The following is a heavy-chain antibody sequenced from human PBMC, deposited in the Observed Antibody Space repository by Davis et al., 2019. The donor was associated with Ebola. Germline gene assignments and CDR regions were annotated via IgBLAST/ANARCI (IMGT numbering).Heavy chain of an antibody. CDR3: ARGHGRSDY. CDR2: VDYTGGT. Sequence: MPGGSLRLSCTVSGGSISSYYWSWIRQPPGKGLEWIGYVDYTGGTNYNPSLKSRVTLLVDTSNNQFSLTLTSVTAADTAVYYCARGHGRSDYWGQGTLVTVSS. J-gene: IGHJ4*02. CDR1: GGSISSYY. D-gene: IGHD4-17*01. V-gene: IGHV4-59*08.